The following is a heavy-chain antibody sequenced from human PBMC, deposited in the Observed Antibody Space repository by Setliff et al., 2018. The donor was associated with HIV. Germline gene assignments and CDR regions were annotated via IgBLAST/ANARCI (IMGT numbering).Heavy chain of an antibody. Sequence: SETLSLTCTVSGGSISSSSYYWGWIRQPPGKGLEWIGSFYYSGSTYYNPSLKSRVTISVDTSKNQFSLKLLSVTAADTAVYYCARGRGYSDSSGYCALDAFDIGGQGTMVTVSS. CDR1: GGSISSSSYY. D-gene: IGHD3-22*01. CDR2: FYYSGST. J-gene: IGHJ3*02. CDR3: ARGRGYSDSSGYCALDAFDI. V-gene: IGHV4-39*01.